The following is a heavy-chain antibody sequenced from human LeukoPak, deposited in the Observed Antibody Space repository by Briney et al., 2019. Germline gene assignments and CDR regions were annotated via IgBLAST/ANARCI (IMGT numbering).Heavy chain of an antibody. CDR1: GYTFTGYY. D-gene: IGHD3-10*02. Sequence: ASVKLSCKASGYTFTGYYMHWVRQAPGQGLEWMGCINPNSGRTNYAQKFQGRVTMTTDTSTSTAYMELRSLRSGDTPVYYCARLVVRGVYYYYYYMDVWGKGTTVTVSS. V-gene: IGHV1-2*02. CDR3: ARLVVRGVYYYYYYMDV. J-gene: IGHJ6*03. CDR2: INPNSGRT.